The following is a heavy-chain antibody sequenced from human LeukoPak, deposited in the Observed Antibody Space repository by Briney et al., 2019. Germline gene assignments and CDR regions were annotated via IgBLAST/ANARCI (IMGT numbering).Heavy chain of an antibody. Sequence: PSETLSLTCTVSGGSVNSGSHYWSWIRQPPGKGLEWIGEINHSGSTNYNPSLKSRVTISVDTSKNQFSLKLSSVTAADTAVYYCARDRRNYYGSGSYYSWFDPWGQGTLVTVSS. CDR1: GGSVNSGSHY. CDR3: ARDRRNYYGSGSYYSWFDP. V-gene: IGHV4-39*07. J-gene: IGHJ5*02. D-gene: IGHD3-10*01. CDR2: INHSGST.